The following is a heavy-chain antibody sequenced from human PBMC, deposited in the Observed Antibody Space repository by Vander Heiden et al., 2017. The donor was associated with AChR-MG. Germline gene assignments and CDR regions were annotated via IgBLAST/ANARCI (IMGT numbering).Heavy chain of an antibody. Sequence: QVQLVQSGAEVKKPGSSVTVSCKASGGPFRSYAISGVRQAPGQGLEWMGGIIPIFGTANYAQKFQGRVTITADESTSTAYMELSSLRSEDTAVYYCARTQNYDFWSGPSPKGWFDPWGQGTLVTVSS. D-gene: IGHD3-3*01. V-gene: IGHV1-69*01. CDR3: ARTQNYDFWSGPSPKGWFDP. CDR2: IIPIFGTA. J-gene: IGHJ5*02. CDR1: GGPFRSYA.